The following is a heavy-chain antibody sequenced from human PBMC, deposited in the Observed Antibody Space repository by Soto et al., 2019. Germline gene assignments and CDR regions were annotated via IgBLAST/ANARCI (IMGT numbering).Heavy chain of an antibody. D-gene: IGHD4-4*01. CDR3: ARAKGYSKTPDY. CDR1: GGSFSGYY. J-gene: IGHJ4*02. Sequence: SETLSLTCAVYGGSFSGYYWSWIRQPPGKGLEWIGEINHSGSTNYNPSPKSRVTISVDTSKNQFSLKLSSVTAADTAVYYCARAKGYSKTPDYWGQGTLVTVSS. CDR2: INHSGST. V-gene: IGHV4-34*01.